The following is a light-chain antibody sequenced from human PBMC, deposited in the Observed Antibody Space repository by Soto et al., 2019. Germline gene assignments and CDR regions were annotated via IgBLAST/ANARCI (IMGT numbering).Light chain of an antibody. CDR1: QSVSNNY. J-gene: IGKJ1*01. CDR3: QQRSNWLWT. Sequence: EIVLTQSPGTLSLSPWERATLSCRASQSVSNNYLAWYQQKPGQAPRLLIHDASNRATGIPARFSGSGSGTDFTLTISSLEPEDFAVYYCQQRSNWLWTFGQGTKVDI. V-gene: IGKV3-11*01. CDR2: DAS.